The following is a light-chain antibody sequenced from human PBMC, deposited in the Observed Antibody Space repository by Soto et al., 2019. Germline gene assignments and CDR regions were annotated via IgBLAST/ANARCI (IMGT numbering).Light chain of an antibody. CDR1: QSVSSSY. CDR3: QQYGSSPPFI. V-gene: IGKV3-20*01. J-gene: IGKJ3*01. CDR2: DAS. Sequence: EIVLTQSPGTLSLSPGERATLSCRAIQSVSSSYLAWYQQKPGQAPRLVIYDASSRATGIPDRFSGSGSGTDFTLTISRLEPEDFAVYYCQQYGSSPPFIFGPGTKVDIK.